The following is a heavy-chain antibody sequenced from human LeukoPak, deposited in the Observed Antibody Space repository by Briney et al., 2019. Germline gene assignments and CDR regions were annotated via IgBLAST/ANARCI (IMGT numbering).Heavy chain of an antibody. D-gene: IGHD6-6*01. CDR1: GGSISSSSYY. V-gene: IGHV4-39*07. CDR2: IYYSGST. Sequence: SETLSLTCTVSGGSISSSSYYWGWIRQPPGKGLEWIGSIYYSGSTYYNPSLKSRVTISVDTSKNQFSLKLSSVTAADTAVYYCARDLRAARPGYYYYYMDVWGKGTTVTVSS. J-gene: IGHJ6*03. CDR3: ARDLRAARPGYYYYYMDV.